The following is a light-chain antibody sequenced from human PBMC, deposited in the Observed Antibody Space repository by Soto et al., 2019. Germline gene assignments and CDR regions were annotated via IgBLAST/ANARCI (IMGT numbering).Light chain of an antibody. Sequence: EIVLTQAPGTLSRSPGERSTLSCSASQSVTSTSLAWYQQKPGQAPRLLMYGASSRATGTPDRISGGGSGTDFTLTISRLEPEDFAVYYCQHYVTSSITFGQGTRLEIK. CDR3: QHYVTSSIT. V-gene: IGKV3-20*01. CDR1: QSVTSTS. CDR2: GAS. J-gene: IGKJ5*01.